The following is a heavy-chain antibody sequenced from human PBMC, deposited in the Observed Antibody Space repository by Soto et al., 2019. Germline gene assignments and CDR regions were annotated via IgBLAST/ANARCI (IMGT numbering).Heavy chain of an antibody. V-gene: IGHV1-46*01. CDR2: INPNGGST. J-gene: IGHJ3*02. CDR1: GYIFINYY. D-gene: IGHD3-22*01. Sequence: ASVKVSWKASGYIFINYYIHWVRQAPGQGLEWIGIINPNGGSTNYAQKLQGRVTMTTDTSTSTAYMELRSLRSDDTAVYYCAREVPAVGYYYDSSGYLRGVDAFDIWGQGTMVTVSS. CDR3: AREVPAVGYYYDSSGYLRGVDAFDI.